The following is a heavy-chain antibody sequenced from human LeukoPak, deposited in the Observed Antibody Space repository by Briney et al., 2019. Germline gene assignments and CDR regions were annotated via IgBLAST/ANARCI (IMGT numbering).Heavy chain of an antibody. Sequence: SETLSLTCSVSSGSFSRGISYWRWIRQPPGEGLEGIAYISDSGGSDYNPSLRGRVTISLDKSKNQFSLSLRPGSIAVSTVYHDPRVPAAGTGPDYWGQGTLVTVSS. CDR2: ISDSGGS. D-gene: IGHD6-13*01. CDR1: SGSFSRGISY. V-gene: IGHV4-61*01. J-gene: IGHJ4*02. CDR3: PRVPAAGTGPDY.